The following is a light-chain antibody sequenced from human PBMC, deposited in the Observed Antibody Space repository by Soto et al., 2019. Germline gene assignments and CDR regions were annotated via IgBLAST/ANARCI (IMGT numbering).Light chain of an antibody. CDR2: KAS. V-gene: IGKV1-5*03. CDR3: QPYNLHSI. CDR1: QNISSW. J-gene: IGKJ3*01. Sequence: DIQMTPPPSTLSAFVGDRVTIACRASQNISSWLARYQQKPGKAPKLLIYKASTLESGVPARVSGRGDGTEFSLTISSLQPDDFEAYYCQPYNLHSIFGPGT.